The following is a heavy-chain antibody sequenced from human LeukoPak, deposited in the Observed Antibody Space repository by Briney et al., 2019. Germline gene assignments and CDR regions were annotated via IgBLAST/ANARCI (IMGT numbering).Heavy chain of an antibody. CDR1: GGTFTDYG. Sequence: PVKVSCKSSGGTFTDYGIRWVRHAPGQGLEWMGRIIPIFTTANYAQKFQGRVTITADTSTNTAYMELTSLRSEDTAVYYCASDGGFEYYFDYWGQGTLLTVSS. V-gene: IGHV1-69*06. J-gene: IGHJ4*02. CDR3: ASDGGFEYYFDY. CDR2: IIPIFTTA. D-gene: IGHD2/OR15-2a*01.